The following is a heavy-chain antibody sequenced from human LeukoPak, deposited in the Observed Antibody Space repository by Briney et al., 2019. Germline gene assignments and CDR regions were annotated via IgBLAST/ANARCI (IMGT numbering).Heavy chain of an antibody. CDR2: IKQDGSEK. CDR1: GFTFRSYW. D-gene: IGHD3-9*01. Sequence: QTGGSLRLSCAGSGFTFRSYWMHWVRRAPGKGLEWVANIKQDGSEKYYVDSVKGRFTISRDNANDSVYLQMNSLRAEDTAVYYCARRYFDWFLGAGGSLDIWGQGTMVTVSS. V-gene: IGHV3-7*01. J-gene: IGHJ3*02. CDR3: ARRYFDWFLGAGGSLDI.